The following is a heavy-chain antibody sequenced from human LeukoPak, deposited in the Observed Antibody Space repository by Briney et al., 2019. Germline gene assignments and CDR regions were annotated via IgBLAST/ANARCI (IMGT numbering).Heavy chain of an antibody. J-gene: IGHJ6*02. D-gene: IGHD3-22*01. V-gene: IGHV3-23*01. CDR3: ARVEGCRGCVMDV. Sequence: GGSLRLSCAASGFTFSSYAMSWVRQAPGKGLEWVSSIGRSGRSTYNADSVKGRFTISRDNAKNSLYLQMNSLRAEDTAVYYCARVEGCRGCVMDVWGQGTTVTVSS. CDR1: GFTFSSYA. CDR2: IGRSGRST.